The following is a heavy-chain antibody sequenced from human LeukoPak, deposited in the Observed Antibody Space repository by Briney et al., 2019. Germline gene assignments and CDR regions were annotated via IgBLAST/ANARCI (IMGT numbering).Heavy chain of an antibody. V-gene: IGHV1-46*01. J-gene: IGHJ6*02. CDR1: GYTFTSYY. CDR2: INPSGGST. D-gene: IGHD2-8*01. CDR3: ARTLRYCTNGVCSPNRYYYYYGMDV. Sequence: GASVKVSCKASGYTFTSYYMHWVRQAPGQGLEWMGIINPSGGSTSYAQKFQGRVTMTRDTSASTVYMELSSLRSEDTAVYYCARTLRYCTNGVCSPNRYYYYYGMDVWGQGTTVTVSS.